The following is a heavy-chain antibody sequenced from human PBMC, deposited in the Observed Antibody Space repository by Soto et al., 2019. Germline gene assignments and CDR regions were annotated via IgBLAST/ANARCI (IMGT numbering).Heavy chain of an antibody. CDR1: GFTFSSYA. CDR2: ISGSGGST. CDR3: AGSRYNWNYRKGY. Sequence: GGSLRLSCAASGFTFSSYAMSWVRQAPGKGLEWVSAISGSGGSTYYADSVKGRFTISRDNSKNTLYLQMNSLRAEDTAVYYCAGSRYNWNYRKGYWGQGTLVTVSS. V-gene: IGHV3-23*01. D-gene: IGHD1-7*01. J-gene: IGHJ4*02.